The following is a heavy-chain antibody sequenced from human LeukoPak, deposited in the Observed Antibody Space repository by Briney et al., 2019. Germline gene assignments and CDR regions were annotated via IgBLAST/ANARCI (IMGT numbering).Heavy chain of an antibody. J-gene: IGHJ4*02. CDR1: GGSISIDTYY. CDR2: IYASGNT. Sequence: SETLSLTCTVSGGSISIDTYYWSWIRQPAGKGLEWIGRIYASGNTNYNPSLKSRVTISVDTSRNQFSLKLSSVTAADSAVYYCARDWGYCSGGSCHFPIDYWGQGTLVTVSS. D-gene: IGHD2-15*01. V-gene: IGHV4-61*02. CDR3: ARDWGYCSGGSCHFPIDY.